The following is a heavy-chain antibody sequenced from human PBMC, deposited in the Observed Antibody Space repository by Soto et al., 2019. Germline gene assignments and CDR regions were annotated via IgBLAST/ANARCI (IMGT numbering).Heavy chain of an antibody. CDR3: ASWVGWYGSVLV. V-gene: IGHV3-30-3*01. CDR2: ISYDGSNK. D-gene: IGHD6-19*01. Sequence: QVQLVESGGGVVQPGRSLRLSCAASGFTFSSYAMHWVRQAPGKGLEWVAVISYDGSNKYYADSVKGRFTISRDNSKNTLYLQMNSLRAEDTAVYYCASWVGWYGSVLVWGQGTLVTVSS. J-gene: IGHJ4*02. CDR1: GFTFSSYA.